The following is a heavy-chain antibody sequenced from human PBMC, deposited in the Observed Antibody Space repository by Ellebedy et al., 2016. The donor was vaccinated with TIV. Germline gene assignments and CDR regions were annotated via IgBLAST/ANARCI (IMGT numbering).Heavy chain of an antibody. CDR1: GFTFSSYA. V-gene: IGHV3-23*01. J-gene: IGHJ4*02. Sequence: GGSLRLSXAASGFTFSSYAMSWVRQAPGKGLEWVSAISGSGGSTYYADSVKGRFTISRDNSKNTLYLQMNSLRAEDTAVYYCAKDYGGGYSYGSYFDYWGQGTLVTVSS. CDR3: AKDYGGGYSYGSYFDY. CDR2: ISGSGGST. D-gene: IGHD5-18*01.